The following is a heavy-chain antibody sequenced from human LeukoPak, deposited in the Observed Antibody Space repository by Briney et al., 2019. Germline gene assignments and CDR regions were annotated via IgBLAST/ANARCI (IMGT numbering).Heavy chain of an antibody. J-gene: IGHJ2*01. Sequence: SETLSLTCAVYGGSFSGYYWSWIRQPPGKGLEWIGEINHSGSTNYNPSLKSRVTISVDTSKNQFSLKLSSVTAADTAVYYCARGGVDSSGYSSYWYFDLWGRGTLVTVSS. CDR1: GGSFSGYY. CDR3: ARGGVDSSGYSSYWYFDL. CDR2: INHSGST. D-gene: IGHD3-22*01. V-gene: IGHV4-34*01.